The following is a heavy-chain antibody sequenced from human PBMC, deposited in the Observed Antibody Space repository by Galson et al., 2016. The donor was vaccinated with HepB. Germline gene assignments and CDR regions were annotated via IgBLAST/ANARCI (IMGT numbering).Heavy chain of an antibody. CDR3: ARDQRITISGGYYDY. CDR1: GGTFNRYA. CDR2: IIPIFGTA. D-gene: IGHD3-3*01. Sequence: SVKVSCKASGGTFNRYAINWVRQAPGQGLQWIGGIIPIFGTAKYAEEFQGRVTITADESTRTAYMELSSLRSEDTAVYYCARDQRITISGGYYDYWGQGTLVTVSS. J-gene: IGHJ4*02. V-gene: IGHV1-69*13.